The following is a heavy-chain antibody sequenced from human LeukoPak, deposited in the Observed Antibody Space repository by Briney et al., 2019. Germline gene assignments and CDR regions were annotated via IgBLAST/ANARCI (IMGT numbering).Heavy chain of an antibody. CDR1: GGSISSSSYY. Sequence: SETLSLTCTVSGGSISSSSYYWGWIRQPPGKGLEWIGSIYYSGSTYYNPSLKSRVTISVDTSKNQFSLKLSSVTAADTAVYYCARHIAVAGTKGNWFDPWGQGTLVPVSS. CDR2: IYYSGST. V-gene: IGHV4-39*01. CDR3: ARHIAVAGTKGNWFDP. D-gene: IGHD6-19*01. J-gene: IGHJ5*02.